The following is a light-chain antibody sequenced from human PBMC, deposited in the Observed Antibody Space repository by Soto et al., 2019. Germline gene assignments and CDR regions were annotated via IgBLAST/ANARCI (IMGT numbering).Light chain of an antibody. J-gene: IGKJ1*01. Sequence: EIVLTQSPGTLSLSPGERATLSCRASQSVSSSYLAWYQQKSGQAPRLLMYGASSRATGIPDRFSGSGSGTDFTLTISRLEPEDFAVYFCHQYGSSPQTFGKGTKVEIK. CDR1: QSVSSSY. CDR2: GAS. V-gene: IGKV3-20*01. CDR3: HQYGSSPQT.